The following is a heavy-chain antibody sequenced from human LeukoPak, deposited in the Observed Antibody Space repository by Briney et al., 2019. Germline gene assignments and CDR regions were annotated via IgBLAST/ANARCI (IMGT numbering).Heavy chain of an antibody. CDR3: ARSKLADLGDFWSGPKDGWYFDL. J-gene: IGHJ2*01. V-gene: IGHV4-39*07. Sequence: SETLSLTCTVSGDSISSSSYYWGWIRQPPGKGLEWIGNIYYSGSTFYNPSLESRVTISLDTSKNQFSLKLSSVTAADTAVYYCARSKLADLGDFWSGPKDGWYFDLWGRGTLVTVSS. CDR1: GDSISSSSYY. CDR2: IYYSGST. D-gene: IGHD3-3*01.